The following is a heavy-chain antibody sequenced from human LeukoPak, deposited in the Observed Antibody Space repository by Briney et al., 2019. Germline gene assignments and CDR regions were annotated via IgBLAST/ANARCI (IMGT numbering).Heavy chain of an antibody. J-gene: IGHJ3*01. CDR1: GFNFSSYA. CDR3: ASDLDYGDIDDSFDV. V-gene: IGHV3-30*10. Sequence: GGSLRLSCAASGFNFSSYAMHWVRQAPGKGLDWVAVISDGGDDKFYTDSVKGRFSISRDNSKNTLYLQMNSLRAEDTAAYHCASDLDYGDIDDSFDVWGQGTMVTVSS. D-gene: IGHD4-17*01. CDR2: ISDGGDDK.